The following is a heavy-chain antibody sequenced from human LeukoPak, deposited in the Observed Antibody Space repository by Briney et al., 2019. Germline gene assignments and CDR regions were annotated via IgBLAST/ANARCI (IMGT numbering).Heavy chain of an antibody. CDR1: GFTFSSYS. J-gene: IGHJ6*03. CDR3: ARDSAFGEFMDV. Sequence: GGSLRLSCAASGFTFSSYSMNWVRQAPGKGLEWVSSISSSSSYIYYADSVKGRFTISRDNAKNSLYLQMNSLRADDTAVYYCARDSAFGEFMDVWGKGTTVTIS. D-gene: IGHD3-10*01. CDR2: ISSSSSYI. V-gene: IGHV3-21*01.